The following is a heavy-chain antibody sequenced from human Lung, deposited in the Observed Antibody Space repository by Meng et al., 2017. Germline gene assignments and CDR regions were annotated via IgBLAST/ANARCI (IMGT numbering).Heavy chain of an antibody. V-gene: IGHV7-4-1*02. Sequence: QVQLGQSGSGLKKPGASVKVSCKASGYTFTTYTINWVRQAHGRGLEWMGWISTNTGNPTYVQGFTGRFVFSLDTSVSTAYLQISSLEAADTAVYYCARGGDFDPWGQGTLVTVSS. CDR1: GYTFTTYT. CDR2: ISTNTGNP. J-gene: IGHJ5*02. CDR3: ARGGDFDP. D-gene: IGHD2/OR15-2a*01.